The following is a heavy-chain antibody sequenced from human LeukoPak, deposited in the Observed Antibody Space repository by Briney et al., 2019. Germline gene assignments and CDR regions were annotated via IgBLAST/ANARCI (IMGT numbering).Heavy chain of an antibody. J-gene: IGHJ6*02. Sequence: GGSLRLSCAASGFTFSSYGMHWVRQAPGKGLEWVAVIWYDGSNKYYADSVKGRFTISRDNSKNTLYLQMNSLRAEDTAVYYCARDLSDYYYYGMDVWGQGTTVTVSS. CDR1: GFTFSSYG. V-gene: IGHV3-33*01. CDR2: IWYDGSNK. CDR3: ARDLSDYYYYGMDV. D-gene: IGHD6-25*01.